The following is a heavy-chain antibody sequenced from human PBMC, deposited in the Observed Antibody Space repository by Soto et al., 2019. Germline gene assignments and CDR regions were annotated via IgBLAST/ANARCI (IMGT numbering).Heavy chain of an antibody. V-gene: IGHV4-31*11. J-gene: IGHJ3*02. D-gene: IGHD3-3*01. CDR1: GGSISGNGYY. CDR2: SSYSGRT. CDR3: PRGAIFGVVLNAFDI. Sequence: QVQLQESGPGLVKPSQTLSLTCAVSGGSISGNGYYWNWIRQHPGKGLEWIGYSSYSGRTFYSPSLQSRVTTSLDTSKNQFSLKLSSVTAADTTIYYCPRGAIFGVVLNAFDIWGQGTMVDVSS.